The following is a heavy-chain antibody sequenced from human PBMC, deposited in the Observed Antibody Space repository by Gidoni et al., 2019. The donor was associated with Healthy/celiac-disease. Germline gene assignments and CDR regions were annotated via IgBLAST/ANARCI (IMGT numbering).Heavy chain of an antibody. Sequence: SSYGMHWVRQAPGKGLEWVAVISYDGSNKYYADSVKGRFTISRDNSKNTLYLQMNSLRAEDTAVYYCAKGRVAAVAGRFDYWGQGTLVTVSS. CDR1: SSYG. CDR2: ISYDGSNK. CDR3: AKGRVAAVAGRFDY. V-gene: IGHV3-30*18. D-gene: IGHD6-19*01. J-gene: IGHJ4*02.